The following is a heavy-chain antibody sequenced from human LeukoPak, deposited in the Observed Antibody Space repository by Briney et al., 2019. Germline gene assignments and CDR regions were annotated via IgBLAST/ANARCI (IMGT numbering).Heavy chain of an antibody. Sequence: SETLSLTCTVSGGSISSYYWNWIRQPPGKGLEYIGYIFYSGSTNYNPSLRSRVTISADTSKNQFSLKLGSVTAADTAVYYCARRRSYLDALDIWGQGTMVTVSS. CDR1: GGSISSYY. CDR3: ARRRSYLDALDI. D-gene: IGHD1-26*01. V-gene: IGHV4-59*08. J-gene: IGHJ3*02. CDR2: IFYSGST.